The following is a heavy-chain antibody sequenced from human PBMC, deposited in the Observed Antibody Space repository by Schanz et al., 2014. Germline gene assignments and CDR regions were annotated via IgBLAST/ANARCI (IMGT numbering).Heavy chain of an antibody. CDR1: GYTFTNYG. J-gene: IGHJ4*02. Sequence: QVRLVQSGAELKMPGATVKVSCETSGYTFTNYGVSWVRQAPGQGLEWVAWISPYNGNTAYAQNLKGRDRLTTDTPAATAYMELRSLTSDDTAVYYCARDRVYRFLKGENRFYFDYWGQGTLVIVSS. V-gene: IGHV1-18*01. CDR3: ARDRVYRFLKGENRFYFDY. D-gene: IGHD3-3*01. CDR2: ISPYNGNT.